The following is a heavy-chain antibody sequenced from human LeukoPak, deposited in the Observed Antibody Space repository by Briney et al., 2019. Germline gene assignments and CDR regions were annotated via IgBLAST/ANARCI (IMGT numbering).Heavy chain of an antibody. V-gene: IGHV1-2*06. CDR2: INPNSGDT. CDR1: GYSLTGYH. J-gene: IGHJ4*02. D-gene: IGHD2-2*01. Sequence: ASVKVSCKASGYSLTGYHMHWVRQAPGQGLEWMGRINPNSGDTNYAQKFQGRVTMTWDTSISTAYMELSRLRSDDTAVYYCARDYCSSTSCLFDYWGQGTLVTVSS. CDR3: ARDYCSSTSCLFDY.